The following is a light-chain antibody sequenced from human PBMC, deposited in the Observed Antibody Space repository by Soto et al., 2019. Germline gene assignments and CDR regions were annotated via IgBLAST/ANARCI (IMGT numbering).Light chain of an antibody. CDR3: QPLNTYPRT. J-gene: IGKJ2*01. CDR2: GAS. CDR1: QGISSY. V-gene: IGKV1-9*01. Sequence: DIQLTQSPSFLSASVGDRVTITCRTSQGISSYLAWYQQPPGKAPKLLIYGASTLQRGVSSRFSGSGSGTEFTLTISSLQPEDFATYYCQPLNTYPRTFGQGTKLEV.